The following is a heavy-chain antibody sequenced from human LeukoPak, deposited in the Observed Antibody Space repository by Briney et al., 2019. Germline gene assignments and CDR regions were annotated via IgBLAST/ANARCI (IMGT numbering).Heavy chain of an antibody. J-gene: IGHJ6*02. V-gene: IGHV3-30*02. D-gene: IGHD3-10*01. Sequence: PGGSLRLSCAASGFTFSSYGMHWVRQAPGKGLEWVAFIRYDGGNKYYADSVKGRFTISRDNSKNTLYLQMNSLRAEDTAVYYCAKDARLLWFGELGYLDVWGQGTTVTVSS. CDR2: IRYDGGNK. CDR1: GFTFSSYG. CDR3: AKDARLLWFGELGYLDV.